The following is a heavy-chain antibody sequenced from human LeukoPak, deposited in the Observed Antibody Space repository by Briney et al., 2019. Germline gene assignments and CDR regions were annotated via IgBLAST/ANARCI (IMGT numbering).Heavy chain of an antibody. CDR3: ARGYSYGYYFDY. J-gene: IGHJ4*02. Sequence: SETLSLTCTVSGGSISSYYWSWIRQPAGKGLEWIGRIYTSGSTNYNPSLKSRVTISVDKSKNQFSLKLSFVTAADTAVYYCARGYSYGYYFDYWGQGTLVTVSS. D-gene: IGHD5-18*01. V-gene: IGHV4-4*07. CDR1: GGSISSYY. CDR2: IYTSGST.